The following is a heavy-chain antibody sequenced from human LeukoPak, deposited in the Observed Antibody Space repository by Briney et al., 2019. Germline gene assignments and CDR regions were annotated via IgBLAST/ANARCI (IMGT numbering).Heavy chain of an antibody. CDR3: ARVGYSGYDPYYFDY. Sequence: SETLSLTCTVSGGSISSYYRSWIRQPAGKGLEWIGRIYTSGSTNYNPSLKSRVTMSVDTSKNQFSLKLSSVTAADTAVYYCARVGYSGYDPYYFDYWGQGTLVTVSS. D-gene: IGHD5-12*01. J-gene: IGHJ4*02. V-gene: IGHV4-4*07. CDR1: GGSISSYY. CDR2: IYTSGST.